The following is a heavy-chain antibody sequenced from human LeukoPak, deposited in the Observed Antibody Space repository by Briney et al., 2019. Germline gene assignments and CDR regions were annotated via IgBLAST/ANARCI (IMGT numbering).Heavy chain of an antibody. CDR1: GFTFSSYA. J-gene: IGHJ6*02. V-gene: IGHV3-30*15. D-gene: IGHD3-3*01. CDR2: ISYDGNDK. CDR3: ARSPIFEYYGLDV. Sequence: PGGSLRLSCAVSGFTFSSYAMHWVRQAPGKGLQWVTTISYDGNDKYYADSPKGRFTISRDKSKNTLYLQVSSLRPEDTAVYYCARSPIFEYYGLDVWGQGTTVTVSS.